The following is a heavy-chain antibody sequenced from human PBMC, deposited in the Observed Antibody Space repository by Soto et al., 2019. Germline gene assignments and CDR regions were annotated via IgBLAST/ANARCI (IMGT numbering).Heavy chain of an antibody. J-gene: IGHJ5*02. CDR3: ARGSGELSLYGWFDP. V-gene: IGHV1-18*01. CDR1: GCTFLSYG. Sequence: QVQLVQSGAEVKKPGASVKISCKASGCTFLSYGISWVRQAPGQGLEWMGWISTYNSNTNYAQKFQGRVTMTTDTYTSTAYMELRSLRSDDTGVYYCARGSGELSLYGWFDPWGQGTLVTVSS. D-gene: IGHD3-16*02. CDR2: ISTYNSNT.